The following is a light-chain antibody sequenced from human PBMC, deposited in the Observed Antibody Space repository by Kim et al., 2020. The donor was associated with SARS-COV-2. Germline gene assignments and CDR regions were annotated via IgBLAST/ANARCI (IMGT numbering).Light chain of an antibody. J-gene: IGKJ2*01. CDR2: GAS. CDR1: ETINSY. CDR3: QQIPRGPYT. Sequence: DIQMTQSPVSMAASVGDTVSITCRSSETINSYLNWFQKQAGKAPKLLIYGASSLPSGVPSRFSGRGFGTEFTLTIRSLQPDDFATYYCQQIPRGPYTFGQGTKLEI. V-gene: IGKV1-39*01.